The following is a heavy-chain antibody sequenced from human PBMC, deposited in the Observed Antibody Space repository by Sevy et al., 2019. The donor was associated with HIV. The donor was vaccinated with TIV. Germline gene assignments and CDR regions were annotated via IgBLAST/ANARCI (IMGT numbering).Heavy chain of an antibody. CDR2: ISYDGTNE. D-gene: IGHD6-19*01. V-gene: IGHV3-30*04. Sequence: GVSLRLSCAASRFTFNTYAMHWVRQAPGKGLDWVAFISYDGTNEYYADSVKGRFTISRDNSKNTLYLQMNSLRAEDTAVYYCARDGVSSGWYRGYYFDYWGQGTLVTVSS. CDR3: ARDGVSSGWYRGYYFDY. J-gene: IGHJ4*02. CDR1: RFTFNTYA.